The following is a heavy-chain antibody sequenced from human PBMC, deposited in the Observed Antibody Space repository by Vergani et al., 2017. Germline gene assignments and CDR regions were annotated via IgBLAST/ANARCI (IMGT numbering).Heavy chain of an antibody. D-gene: IGHD6-19*01. Sequence: EVQLLESGGGLIQPGGSLRLSCAASGFTFSSYAMSWVRQAPGKGLEWVSAISGSGGSTYYADSVKGRFTISRDNAKNSLYLQMNSLKAEDTAVYYCARDETFGYSSGWYRGFGNYYYYYGMDVWGQGP. CDR1: GFTFSSYA. CDR3: ARDETFGYSSGWYRGFGNYYYYYGMDV. V-gene: IGHV3-23*01. J-gene: IGHJ6*02. CDR2: ISGSGGST.